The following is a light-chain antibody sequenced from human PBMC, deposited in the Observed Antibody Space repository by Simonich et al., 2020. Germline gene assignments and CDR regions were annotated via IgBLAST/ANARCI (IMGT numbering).Light chain of an antibody. CDR1: ALPKKC. CDR3: YSTGSSGNHRV. Sequence: SYELTQPPSVSVSPGQTARITCSGDALPKKCAYWYQQKSGQAPVLVIYEDSKRPSGIPERFSGSSSGTMATLTISGAQVEDEADYYCYSTGSSGNHRVFGGGTKLTVL. J-gene: IGLJ2*01. CDR2: EDS. V-gene: IGLV3-10*01.